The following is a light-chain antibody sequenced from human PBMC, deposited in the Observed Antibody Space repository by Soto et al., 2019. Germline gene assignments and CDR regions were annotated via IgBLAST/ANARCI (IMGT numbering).Light chain of an antibody. V-gene: IGKV3-20*01. CDR3: QQYGSSPPMYT. CDR1: QSVSSSY. CDR2: GAS. Sequence: EIVLTQSPGTLSLSPGERATLSCRASQSVSSSYLAWYQQKPGQAPRLRIYGASGRATGIPDRFSGSGSGTDFSLTISRLEPEDFAVYYCQQYGSSPPMYTFGQGTKLEIK. J-gene: IGKJ2*01.